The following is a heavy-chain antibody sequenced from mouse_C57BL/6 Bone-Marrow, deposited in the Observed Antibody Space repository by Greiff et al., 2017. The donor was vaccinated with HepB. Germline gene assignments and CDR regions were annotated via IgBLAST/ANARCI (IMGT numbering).Heavy chain of an antibody. V-gene: IGHV14-4*01. J-gene: IGHJ4*01. CDR3: TTDYYGNSLYAMDY. CDR2: IDPENGDT. Sequence: DVQLQESGAELVRPGASVKLSCTASGFNIKDDYMHWVKQRPEQGLEWIGWIDPENGDTEYASKFQGKATITADTSSNTAYLQLSSLTSEDTAVYYCTTDYYGNSLYAMDYWGQGTSVTVSS. CDR1: GFNIKDDY. D-gene: IGHD2-1*01.